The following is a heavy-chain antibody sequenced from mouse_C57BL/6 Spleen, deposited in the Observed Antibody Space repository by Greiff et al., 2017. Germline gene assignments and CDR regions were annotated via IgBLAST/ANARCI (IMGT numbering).Heavy chain of an antibody. CDR1: GYSFTGYY. Sequence: VQLQQSGPELVKPGASVKISCKASGYSFTGYYMNWVKQSPEKSLEWIGEINPSTGGTTYNQKFKAKATLTVDKSSSTAYMQLKSLTSEDSAVYYCARRDYDYDEAWFAYWGQGTLVTVSA. D-gene: IGHD2-4*01. V-gene: IGHV1-42*01. CDR3: ARRDYDYDEAWFAY. CDR2: INPSTGGT. J-gene: IGHJ3*01.